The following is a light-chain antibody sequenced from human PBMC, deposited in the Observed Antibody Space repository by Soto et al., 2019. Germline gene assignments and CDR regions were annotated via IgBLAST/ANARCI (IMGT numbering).Light chain of an antibody. J-gene: IGKJ1*01. V-gene: IGKV1-5*01. CDR2: DAS. Sequence: DIQMTQSPSTLSASVGERFTITCRASQSISKWLAWSQQKPGKAPKLLIFDASTLESGVPSRFSGSASGTEFTLTISSLQPDDFATYYCQQYNSFLWTFGQGTKVDIK. CDR1: QSISKW. CDR3: QQYNSFLWT.